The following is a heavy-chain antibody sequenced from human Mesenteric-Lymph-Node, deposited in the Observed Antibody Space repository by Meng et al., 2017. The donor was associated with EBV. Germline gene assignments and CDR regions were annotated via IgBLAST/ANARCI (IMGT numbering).Heavy chain of an antibody. V-gene: IGHV4-34*01. D-gene: IGHD2-2*01. CDR1: GGSFSGYS. Sequence: QVQPQQWGAGLLKPSETLSLTCVIYGGSFSGYSWNWIRQAPGKGLEWIGKIHHSETADYNPSLEDRVIISADTSKNQFSLKLTSVTAADTAVYYCARQGYCRTTTCSTWFDPWGQGTLVTVSS. CDR3: ARQGYCRTTTCSTWFDP. J-gene: IGHJ5*02. CDR2: IHHSETA.